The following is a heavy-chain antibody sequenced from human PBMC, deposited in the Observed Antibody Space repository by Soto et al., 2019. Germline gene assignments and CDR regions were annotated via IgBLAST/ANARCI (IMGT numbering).Heavy chain of an antibody. CDR1: GFSFNSYW. J-gene: IGHJ3*02. V-gene: IGHV3-74*01. CDR3: AKGPYSYGSHGAFDI. CDR2: INGDER. D-gene: IGHD3-16*01. Sequence: GGSLRLSCAASGFSFNSYWMNWVRLAPGKGLVWVSRINGDERDYADSVEGRFTISRDNARNTLYLEMNGLRAEDTAVYYCAKGPYSYGSHGAFDIWGPGTMVTVSS.